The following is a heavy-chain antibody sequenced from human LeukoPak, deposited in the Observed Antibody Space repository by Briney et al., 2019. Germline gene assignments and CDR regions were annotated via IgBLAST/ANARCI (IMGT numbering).Heavy chain of an antibody. V-gene: IGHV6-1*01. Sequence: SSQTLSLTCAISGDSVSSNSAAWNWIRQSPSRGLEWLGRTYFRSKWYNDYAVSAKSRITINPDTSKNQFSLQLNSVTPEDTAVYYCAMATMIESDAFDIWGQGTMVTVSS. J-gene: IGHJ3*02. D-gene: IGHD3-22*01. CDR2: TYFRSKWYN. CDR3: AMATMIESDAFDI. CDR1: GDSVSSNSAA.